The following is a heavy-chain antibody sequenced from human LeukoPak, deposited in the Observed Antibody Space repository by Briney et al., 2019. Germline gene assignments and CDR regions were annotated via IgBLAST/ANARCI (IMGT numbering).Heavy chain of an antibody. V-gene: IGHV3-20*04. J-gene: IGHJ2*01. Sequence: GGSLRLSCAASGFTFDDYGMSWVRQAPGRGLEWVSGIDWNGGSTGYADSVKGRFTISRDNAKNSLYLQMNSLRAEDTAVYYCARDEETGYWYFDLWGRGTLVTVSS. CDR2: IDWNGGST. CDR1: GFTFDDYG. D-gene: IGHD1-1*01. CDR3: ARDEETGYWYFDL.